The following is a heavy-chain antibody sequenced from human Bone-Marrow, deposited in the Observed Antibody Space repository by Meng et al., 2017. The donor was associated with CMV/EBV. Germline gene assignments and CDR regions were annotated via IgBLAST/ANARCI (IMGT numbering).Heavy chain of an antibody. CDR3: ARGGIQQQLVPGFWFDP. D-gene: IGHD6-13*01. CDR1: SIRSGGYY. CDR2: IYYSGST. Sequence: SIRSGGYYWSWIRQQPGKGLEWIGYIYYSGSTYYNPSLKSRVTISVDTSKNQFSLKLSSVTAADTAVYYCARGGIQQQLVPGFWFDPWGQGTLVTVSS. J-gene: IGHJ5*02. V-gene: IGHV4-31*02.